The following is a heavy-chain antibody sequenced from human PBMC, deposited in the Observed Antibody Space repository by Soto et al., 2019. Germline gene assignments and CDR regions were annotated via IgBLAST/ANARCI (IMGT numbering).Heavy chain of an antibody. J-gene: IGHJ4*02. CDR3: VRRVNSLYASGTGIDHYFDS. D-gene: IGHD1-1*01. Sequence: PLGSLRLSSAASGFTLSTYSMNWVRQAPGQGLEWIGTIYYTGRTSLHPSLKSRLVMSVDTPKNHFSLTLTSVSAAESVVYFCVRRVNSLYASGTGIDHYFDSWGQGILVTV. CDR2: IYYTGRT. CDR1: GFTLSTYSMN. V-gene: IGHV4-59*04.